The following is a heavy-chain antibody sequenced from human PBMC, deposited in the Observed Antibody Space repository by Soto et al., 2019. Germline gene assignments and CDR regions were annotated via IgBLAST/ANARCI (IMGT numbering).Heavy chain of an antibody. Sequence: PSETLSLTCTVSSGSISSYYWSWIRQPPGKGLEWVGEINHSGSTNYNPSLKSRVTISVDTSKNQFSLKLSSVTAADTAVYYCARAAGGTWIQLWLGWFDPWGQGTLVTVSS. CDR1: SGSISSYY. D-gene: IGHD5-18*01. J-gene: IGHJ5*02. CDR3: ARAAGGTWIQLWLGWFDP. CDR2: INHSGST. V-gene: IGHV4-34*01.